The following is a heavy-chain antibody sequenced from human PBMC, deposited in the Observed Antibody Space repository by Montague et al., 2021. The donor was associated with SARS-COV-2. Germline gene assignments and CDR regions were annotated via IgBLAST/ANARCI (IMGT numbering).Heavy chain of an antibody. CDR3: ARGRRPVLVQGAGQAGRALGI. Sequence: SETLSLTCAISGGSFSNYYWSWIRQPPGKGLEWIGEVNQSGTTIYNPSVKSGVTISEDTSKNQFYLRLNSVTAADTAVYYCARGRRPVLVQGAGQAGRALGIWGQGTMVAVSS. CDR2: VNQSGTT. J-gene: IGHJ3*02. D-gene: IGHD4/OR15-4a*01. V-gene: IGHV4-34*01. CDR1: GGSFSNYY.